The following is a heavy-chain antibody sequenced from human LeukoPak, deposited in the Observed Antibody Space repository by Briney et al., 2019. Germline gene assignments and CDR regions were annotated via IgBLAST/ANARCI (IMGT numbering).Heavy chain of an antibody. CDR3: ARGPFSTSPHFDY. CDR2: INPNSGGT. Sequence: ASVKDSCKASVINTTVPAMHCIRRAPGQGLEWMGWINPNSGGTHYAQKFQGRVTITRDTSISTAYMQLSSLRSDDTAIYYCARGPFSTSPHFDYWGQGTLVTVSS. CDR1: VINTTVPA. J-gene: IGHJ4*02. V-gene: IGHV1-2*02. D-gene: IGHD6-6*01.